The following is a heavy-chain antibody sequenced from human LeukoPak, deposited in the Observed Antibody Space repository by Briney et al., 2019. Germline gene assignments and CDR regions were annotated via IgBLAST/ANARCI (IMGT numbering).Heavy chain of an antibody. CDR1: GGSISSSSYY. Sequence: PSETLSLTCTVSGGSISSSSYYWGWIRQPPGKGLEWIGSIYYSVSTYYNPPLKSRVTISVDTSKNQFSLKLSSVTAADTAVYYCARLVVAATPTYNWFDPWGQGTLVTVSS. CDR2: IYYSVST. D-gene: IGHD2-15*01. J-gene: IGHJ5*02. CDR3: ARLVVAATPTYNWFDP. V-gene: IGHV4-39*07.